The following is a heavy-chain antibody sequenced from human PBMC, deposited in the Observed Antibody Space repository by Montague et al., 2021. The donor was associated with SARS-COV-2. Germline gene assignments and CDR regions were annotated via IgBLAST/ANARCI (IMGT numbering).Heavy chain of an antibody. J-gene: IGHJ4*02. CDR1: VSWNTGAD. V-gene: IGHV4-4*07. CDR2: FRLTGKT. D-gene: IGHD3-10*01. Sequence: SETLSLTCSRLVSWNTGADRKWIRLHSGHRLDSYGVFRLTGKTNFSPFFSSRLTMSADTSKNQFSLKLTSVTAADTAIYFCARDRFDFGAGRQGTIDFWGQGTLVTVSS. CDR3: ARDRFDFGAGRQGTIDF.